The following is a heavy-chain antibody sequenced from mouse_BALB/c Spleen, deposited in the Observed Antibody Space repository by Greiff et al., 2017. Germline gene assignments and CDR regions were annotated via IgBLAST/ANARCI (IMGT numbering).Heavy chain of an antibody. D-gene: IGHD1-1*01. V-gene: IGHV14-4*02. CDR3: NAYYGSSYGGDY. CDR1: GFNIKDYY. CDR2: IDPENGDT. Sequence: EVKLMESGAELVRSGASVKLSCTASGFNIKDYYMHWVKQRPEQGLEWIGWIDPENGDTEYAPKFQGKATMTADTSSNTAYLQLSSLTSEDTAVYYCNAYYGSSYGGDYWGQGTTLTVSS. J-gene: IGHJ2*01.